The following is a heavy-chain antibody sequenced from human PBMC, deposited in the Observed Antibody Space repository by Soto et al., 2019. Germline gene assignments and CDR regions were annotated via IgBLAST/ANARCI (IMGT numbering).Heavy chain of an antibody. D-gene: IGHD3-10*01. Sequence: ASVKVSCKASGYTFTSYGISWVRQAPGQGLEWMGWISAYNGNTNYAQKLQGRVTMTTDTSTSTAYMELRSLRSDDTAVYYCARDSKITMVRGTYYYYGMDVWGQGTTVTVS. CDR2: ISAYNGNT. J-gene: IGHJ6*02. V-gene: IGHV1-18*01. CDR1: GYTFTSYG. CDR3: ARDSKITMVRGTYYYYGMDV.